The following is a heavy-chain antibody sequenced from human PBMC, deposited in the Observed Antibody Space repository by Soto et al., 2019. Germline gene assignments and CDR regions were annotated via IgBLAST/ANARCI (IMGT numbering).Heavy chain of an antibody. CDR1: GVSISSGGYY. CDR3: ARDSFGEGLDY. V-gene: IGHV4-31*03. CDR2: IYYSGST. J-gene: IGHJ4*02. Sequence: QVQLQESGPGLVKPSQTLSLTCTVSGVSISSGGYYWSWIRQHPGKGLEWIGYIYYSGSTYYNPSLKSRVTISVVTSKNQFSLKLSSVTAADTAVYYCARDSFGEGLDYWGQGTLVTVSS. D-gene: IGHD3-10*01.